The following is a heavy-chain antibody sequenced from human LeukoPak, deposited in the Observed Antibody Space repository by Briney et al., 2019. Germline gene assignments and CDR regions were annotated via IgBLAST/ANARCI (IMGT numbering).Heavy chain of an antibody. CDR1: GDSVSSNSAA. CDR2: TYYRSRWYS. J-gene: IGHJ4*02. D-gene: IGHD2-21*01. V-gene: IGHV6-1*01. Sequence: SQTLSLTCAISGDSVSSNSAAWNWIRQSPSRGLEWLGRTYYRSRWYSDYAVSVESRITINPDTSKNQFTLQLNSVTPGNTAVYYCARGVISIDYWGQGTLVTVSS. CDR3: ARGVISIDY.